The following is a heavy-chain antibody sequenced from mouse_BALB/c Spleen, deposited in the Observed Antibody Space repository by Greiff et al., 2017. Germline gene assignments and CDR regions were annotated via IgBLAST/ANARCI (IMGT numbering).Heavy chain of an antibody. V-gene: IGHV3-2*02. J-gene: IGHJ4*01. Sequence: EAQLQESGPGLVKPSQSLSLTCTVTGYSITSDYAWNWIRQFPGNKLEWMGYISYSGSTSYNPSLKSRISITRDTSKNQFFLQLNSVTTEDTATYYCARKGPGAMDYWGQGTSVTVSS. CDR2: ISYSGST. CDR3: ARKGPGAMDY. CDR1: GYSITSDYA.